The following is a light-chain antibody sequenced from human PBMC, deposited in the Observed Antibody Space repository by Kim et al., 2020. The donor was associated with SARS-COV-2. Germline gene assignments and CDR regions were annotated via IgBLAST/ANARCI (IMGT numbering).Light chain of an antibody. V-gene: IGKV3-20*01. CDR3: QQYSRSPLT. CDR2: GAS. J-gene: IGKJ4*01. CDR1: PSVTSIY. Sequence: SPGERATLSCRASPSVTSIYLALYQHISGRAPWLPIYGASNRVTGTPDRVSGSGSGTDFTLTISRLEPEEFAVYYCQQYSRSPLTFGGGTKVEIK.